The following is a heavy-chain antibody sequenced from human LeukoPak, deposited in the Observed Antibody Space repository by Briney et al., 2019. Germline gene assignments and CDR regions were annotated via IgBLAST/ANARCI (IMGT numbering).Heavy chain of an antibody. D-gene: IGHD2-15*01. CDR3: ARDSRAAGDAFDI. CDR1: GFTFSSYS. V-gene: IGHV3-21*01. CDR2: ISSSSSYI. J-gene: IGHJ3*02. Sequence: PGGSLRLSCAASGFTFSSYSMNWVRQAPGKGLEWVSSISSSSSYIYYADSVKGRFTISRDNAKNSLYLQMNSLRAEDTAVYYCARDSRAAGDAFDIWGQGTMVTVSS.